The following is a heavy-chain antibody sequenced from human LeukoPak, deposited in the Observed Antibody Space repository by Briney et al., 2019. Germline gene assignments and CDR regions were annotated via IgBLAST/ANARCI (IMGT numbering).Heavy chain of an antibody. V-gene: IGHV1-3*01. CDR3: ARDSLYDYVWGPLLYGMDV. CDR2: INAGNGNT. D-gene: IGHD3-16*01. J-gene: IGHJ6*02. CDR1: GYTFTSYA. Sequence: ASVKVSCKASGYTFTSYAMHWVRQAPGQRLEWMGWINAGNGNTKYSQKFQGRVTITRDTSASTAYMELSSLRSEDTAVYYCARDSLYDYVWGPLLYGMDVWGQGTTVTVSS.